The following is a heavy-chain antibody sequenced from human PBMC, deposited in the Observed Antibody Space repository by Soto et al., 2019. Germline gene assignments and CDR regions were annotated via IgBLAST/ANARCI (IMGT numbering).Heavy chain of an antibody. CDR2: ISSSSSTM. D-gene: IGHD5-12*01. Sequence: GGSLRLSCAASGSTFSSYSMPWVRQAPRTGLEWVSYISSSSSTMYYADSVKGRFTVSRDNAKNSLYLQMNSLRDEDTAVYYCARALTSSGYDSGYGMDVWGQGTTVTVSS. CDR1: GSTFSSYS. CDR3: ARALTSSGYDSGYGMDV. V-gene: IGHV3-48*02. J-gene: IGHJ6*02.